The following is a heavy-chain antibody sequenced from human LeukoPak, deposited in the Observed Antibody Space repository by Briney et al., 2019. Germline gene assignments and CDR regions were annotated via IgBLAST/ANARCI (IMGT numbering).Heavy chain of an antibody. CDR2: IYYSGST. D-gene: IGHD3-22*01. J-gene: IGHJ3*02. Sequence: SETLSLTCTVSGGSISSYYWSWIRQPPGKGLEWIGYIYYSGSTNYNPSLKSRVTISVDTSKNQFSLKLSSVTAAGTAVYYCARDHKSDYYDSSGYYVYALDIWGQGTMVTVSS. V-gene: IGHV4-59*01. CDR1: GGSISSYY. CDR3: ARDHKSDYYDSSGYYVYALDI.